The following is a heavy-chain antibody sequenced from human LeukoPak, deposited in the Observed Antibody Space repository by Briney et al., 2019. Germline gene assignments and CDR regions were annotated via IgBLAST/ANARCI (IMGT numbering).Heavy chain of an antibody. J-gene: IGHJ6*03. V-gene: IGHV5-51*01. D-gene: IGHD3-10*01. Sequence: GESLEISCKGSGYSSTSYWIGWVRQMPGKGLEWMGIIYPGDSDTRYSPSFQGQVTISADKSISTAYLQWSSLKASDTAMYYCARQNGVVRGVIRPYYYMDVWGKGTTVTVSS. CDR3: ARQNGVVRGVIRPYYYMDV. CDR2: IYPGDSDT. CDR1: GYSSTSYW.